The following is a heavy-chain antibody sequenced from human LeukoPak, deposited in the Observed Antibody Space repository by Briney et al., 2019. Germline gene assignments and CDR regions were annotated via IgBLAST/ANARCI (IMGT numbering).Heavy chain of an antibody. CDR1: GGSISSYY. V-gene: IGHV4-4*07. Sequence: PSETLSLTCTVSGGSISSYYWSWIRQPAGKGLEWIGRIYSSGSTDYNPSLKSRVTISVDTSKNQFSLKLSSVTAADTAVYYCARRKINYGSGSHNWFDPWGQGTLVTVSS. CDR2: IYSSGST. CDR3: ARRKINYGSGSHNWFDP. D-gene: IGHD3-10*01. J-gene: IGHJ5*02.